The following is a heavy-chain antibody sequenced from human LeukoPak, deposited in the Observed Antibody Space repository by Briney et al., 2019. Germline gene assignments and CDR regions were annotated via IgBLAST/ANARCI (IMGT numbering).Heavy chain of an antibody. Sequence: GASVKVSCKASGGTFSSYAISWVRQAPGQGLEWMGGIIPIFGTANYAQKFQGRVTITTDESTSTAYVELSSLRSEDTAVYYCARDNRAYYYDSSGYSRHDAFDIWGQGTMVTVSS. V-gene: IGHV1-69*05. D-gene: IGHD3-22*01. J-gene: IGHJ3*02. CDR1: GGTFSSYA. CDR2: IIPIFGTA. CDR3: ARDNRAYYYDSSGYSRHDAFDI.